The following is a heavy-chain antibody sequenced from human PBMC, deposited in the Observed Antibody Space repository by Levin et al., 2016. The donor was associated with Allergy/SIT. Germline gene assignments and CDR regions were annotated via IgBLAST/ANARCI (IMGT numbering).Heavy chain of an antibody. J-gene: IGHJ3*01. Sequence: GESLKISCAASGFTLFYHGMHWVREAPGKGLEWVAGIWFDGSKQFYGDSVKGRFTISRDNSRNTLYLQMNSLRAEDTAVYYCAREMWGHEAYGRGFDLWGQGTVVTVSS. CDR3: AREMWGHEAYGRGFDL. CDR2: IWFDGSKQ. D-gene: IGHD4-17*01. CDR1: GFTLFYHG. V-gene: IGHV3-33*01.